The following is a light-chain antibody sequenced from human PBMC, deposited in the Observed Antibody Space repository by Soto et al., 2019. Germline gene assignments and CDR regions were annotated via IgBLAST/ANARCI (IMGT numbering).Light chain of an antibody. V-gene: IGLV2-11*01. CDR1: SSDVGGYNY. CDR3: CSYAGSYTLYV. Sequence: QSVLTQPRSVSGSPGQSVTISCTGTSSDVGGYNYVSWYQQHPGKAPKLMIYGVSKRPSGVPDRFSGSKSGNTASLTISGLQAEDEADYYCCSYAGSYTLYVFGTGTNVTVL. J-gene: IGLJ1*01. CDR2: GVS.